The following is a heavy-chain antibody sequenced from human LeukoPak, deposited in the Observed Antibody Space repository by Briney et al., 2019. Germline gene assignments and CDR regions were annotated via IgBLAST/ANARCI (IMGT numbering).Heavy chain of an antibody. CDR1: GFTFSSYS. Sequence: GGSLRLSCGASGFTFSSYSMNWVRQAPGKGLEWVSSISSSSSYIYYADSVKGRFTISRDNAKNSLYLQMNSLRAEDTAVYYCARVGYYDYVWGSYRPMDVWGKGTTVTVSS. CDR3: ARVGYYDYVWGSYRPMDV. V-gene: IGHV3-21*01. CDR2: ISSSSSYI. D-gene: IGHD3-16*02. J-gene: IGHJ6*03.